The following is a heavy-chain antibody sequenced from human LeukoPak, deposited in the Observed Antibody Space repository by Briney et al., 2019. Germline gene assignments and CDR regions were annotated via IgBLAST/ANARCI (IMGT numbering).Heavy chain of an antibody. CDR1: GFTFSSYA. CDR2: ISYDGSNK. V-gene: IGHV3-30*04. D-gene: IGHD5-24*01. Sequence: GGSLRLSCSASGFTFSSYAMHWVRQAPGKGLEWVAVISYDGSNKYYADSVKGRFTISRDNSKNTLYLQMNSLRAEDTAVYCCAKEMRWLQTKNWFDPWGQGTLVTVSS. J-gene: IGHJ5*02. CDR3: AKEMRWLQTKNWFDP.